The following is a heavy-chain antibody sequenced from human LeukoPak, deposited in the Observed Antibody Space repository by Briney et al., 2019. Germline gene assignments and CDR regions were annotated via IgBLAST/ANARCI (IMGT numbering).Heavy chain of an antibody. CDR2: ISYGGST. Sequence: PSETLSLTCTVSGGSISSNSNYWAWIRQPPGRGLEWIGSISYGGSTYYSPSLESRVTISVDTSKNQFSLRLSSVTAADTAVYYCARQALWFFDHWGQGTLGTVSS. CDR3: ARQALWFFDH. CDR1: GGSISSNSNY. D-gene: IGHD2-21*01. J-gene: IGHJ4*02. V-gene: IGHV4-39*01.